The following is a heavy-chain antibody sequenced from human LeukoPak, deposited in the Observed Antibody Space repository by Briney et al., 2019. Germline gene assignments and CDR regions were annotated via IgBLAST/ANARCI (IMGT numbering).Heavy chain of an antibody. CDR1: GGSISSYY. D-gene: IGHD5-12*01. Sequence: SETLSLTRTVSGGSISSYYWSWIRQPPGKGLEWIGYIYYSGSTNYNPSLKSRVTISVDTSKNQFSLKLSSVTAADTAVYYCARGGEYSGYDFYYFDYWGQGTLVTVSS. V-gene: IGHV4-59*01. J-gene: IGHJ4*02. CDR3: ARGGEYSGYDFYYFDY. CDR2: IYYSGST.